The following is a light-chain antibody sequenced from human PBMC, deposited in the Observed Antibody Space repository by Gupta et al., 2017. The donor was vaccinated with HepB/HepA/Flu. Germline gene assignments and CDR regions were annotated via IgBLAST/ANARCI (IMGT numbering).Light chain of an antibody. CDR1: QSISSY. CDR3: QRSNCTPWT. CDR2: AGS. Sequence: DIQTTQPPSFLSASVGDRVTITCRTSQSISSYLNWYQQKPGKAPKLLIDAGSSLQSGVPSRCGDRGSGTDFTTTISSLQHEDVATYYYQRSNCTPWTFGPGTKVEIK. J-gene: IGKJ1*01. V-gene: IGKV1-39*01.